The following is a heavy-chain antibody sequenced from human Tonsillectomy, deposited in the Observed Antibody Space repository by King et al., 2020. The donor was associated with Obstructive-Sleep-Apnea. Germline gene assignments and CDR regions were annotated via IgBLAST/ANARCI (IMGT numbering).Heavy chain of an antibody. J-gene: IGHJ4*02. Sequence: VQLVESGGGVVQPGKSLRLSCAASGFTFSSYGMHWVRQAPGKGLAWVAFIRYDGSKKYYADSVKGRFTISRDNSKNTLYLQINSLRAEDTAIYYCAKDGLWGQGTLVTVSS. V-gene: IGHV3-30*02. CDR3: AKDGL. CDR1: GFTFSSYG. CDR2: IRYDGSKK.